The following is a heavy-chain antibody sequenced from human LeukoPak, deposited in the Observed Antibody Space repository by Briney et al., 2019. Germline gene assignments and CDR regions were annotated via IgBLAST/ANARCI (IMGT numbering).Heavy chain of an antibody. J-gene: IGHJ5*02. CDR3: ACTDCSDTRCSGANWFDP. V-gene: IGHV4-30-4*08. CDR1: GGSISRGDYY. Sequence: SETLSLTCTVSGGSISRGDYYRSRIRQSPGKGLEWIGCIYYSGSTYYYNPSLKSLITISVDTSKNQFSLKLSSVTAADTSIYYCACTDCSDTRCSGANWFDPWGQGTLVTVSS. CDR2: IYYSGSTY. D-gene: IGHD2-2*01.